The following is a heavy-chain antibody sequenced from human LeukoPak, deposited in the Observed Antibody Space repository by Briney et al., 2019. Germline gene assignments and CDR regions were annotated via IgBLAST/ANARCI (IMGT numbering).Heavy chain of an antibody. Sequence: NPSETLSLTCTVPGGSLSSYYWSWIRQPPGKGLEWIGYIYYSGSTNYNPSLKSRVTISVDTSKNQFSLKLSSVTAADTAVYYCARSRITIFGVVTGFDPWGQGTLVTVSS. D-gene: IGHD3-3*01. CDR3: ARSRITIFGVVTGFDP. J-gene: IGHJ5*02. V-gene: IGHV4-59*01. CDR2: IYYSGST. CDR1: GGSLSSYY.